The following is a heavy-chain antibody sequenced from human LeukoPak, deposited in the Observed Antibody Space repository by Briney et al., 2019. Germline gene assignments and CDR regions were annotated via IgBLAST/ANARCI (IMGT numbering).Heavy chain of an antibody. V-gene: IGHV3-21*01. Sequence: GGSLRLSCAASGFTFSSYSMNWVRQAPGKGLEWVSSISSSSSYIYYADSVNGRFTISRDNAKNSLYLQMNSLRAEDTAVYYCARKPYSGYEYTWFDPWGQGTLVTVSS. D-gene: IGHD5-12*01. CDR2: ISSSSSYI. CDR1: GFTFSSYS. J-gene: IGHJ5*02. CDR3: ARKPYSGYEYTWFDP.